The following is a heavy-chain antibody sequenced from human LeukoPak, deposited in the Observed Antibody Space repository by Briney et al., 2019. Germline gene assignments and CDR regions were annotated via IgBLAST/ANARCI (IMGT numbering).Heavy chain of an antibody. D-gene: IGHD6-13*01. V-gene: IGHV3-30-3*01. CDR2: ISHDGSNK. CDR1: GFTFSNYA. J-gene: IGHJ4*02. Sequence: GGSLRLSCAASGFTFSNYAMHWVRQAPGKGLEWVAVISHDGSNKYHADSVEGRFTISRDNSKNTLYLQMNSLRPEDTAVYYCARETAGGNYYFDYWGQGTLVTVSS. CDR3: ARETAGGNYYFDY.